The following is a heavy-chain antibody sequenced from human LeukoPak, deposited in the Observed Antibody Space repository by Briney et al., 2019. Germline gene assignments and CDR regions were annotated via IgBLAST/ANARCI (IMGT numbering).Heavy chain of an antibody. CDR3: ARALANHFDY. CDR2: ISYSENT. CDR1: GGSISSGNYY. Sequence: SETLSLTCTVSGGSISSGNYYWSWIRQLPGKGLERIGYISYSENTFYNPSLKSRVTISGDTSKNQFSLKVTSVTAADTAMYYCARALANHFDYWGQGALVTDSS. J-gene: IGHJ4*02. V-gene: IGHV4-31*03. D-gene: IGHD1-14*01.